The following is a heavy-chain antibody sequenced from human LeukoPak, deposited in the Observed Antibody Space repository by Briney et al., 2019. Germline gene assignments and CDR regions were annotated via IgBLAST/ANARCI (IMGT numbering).Heavy chain of an antibody. CDR1: GFTFSSYS. V-gene: IGHV3-48*01. Sequence: GGSLRLSCAASGFTFSSYSMNWVRQAPGKGLEWVSYISSSSSTIYYADSVKGRFTISRDNAKSSLYLQMNSLRAEDTAVYYCARDGAHCSGGSCLSRYFDYWGQGTLVTVSS. D-gene: IGHD2-15*01. CDR2: ISSSSSTI. J-gene: IGHJ4*02. CDR3: ARDGAHCSGGSCLSRYFDY.